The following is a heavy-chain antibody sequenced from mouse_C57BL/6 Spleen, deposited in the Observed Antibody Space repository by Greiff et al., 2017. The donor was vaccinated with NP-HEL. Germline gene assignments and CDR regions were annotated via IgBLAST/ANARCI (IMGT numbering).Heavy chain of an antibody. CDR3: ARGSTTVVEGYFDV. V-gene: IGHV1-72*01. D-gene: IGHD1-1*01. CDR2: IDPHSGGT. J-gene: IGHJ1*03. CDR1: GYTFTSYW. Sequence: QVQLQQPGAELVKPGASVKLSCKASGYTFTSYWMHWVKQRPGRGLEWIGRIDPHSGGTKYNEKFKSKATLTVDKPSSTAYRQLSSLTSEESAVEYGARGSTTVVEGYFDVGGTGTTVTVSS.